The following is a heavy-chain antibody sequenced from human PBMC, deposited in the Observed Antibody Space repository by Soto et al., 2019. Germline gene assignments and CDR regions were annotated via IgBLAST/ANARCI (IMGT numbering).Heavy chain of an antibody. CDR2: IYYSGFT. CDR3: ARGPYGDYSWEAFDI. CDR1: GGSISTYY. D-gene: IGHD4-17*01. J-gene: IGHJ3*02. Sequence: QVQLQESGPGLVKPSETLSLTCTVSGGSISTYYWSWIRQPPGKGLEWIGYIYYSGFTNYNPSLKSRVTISVDTSKNQFSLKLNSVTAADTAVYYCARGPYGDYSWEAFDIWGQGTMVTVSS. V-gene: IGHV4-59*01.